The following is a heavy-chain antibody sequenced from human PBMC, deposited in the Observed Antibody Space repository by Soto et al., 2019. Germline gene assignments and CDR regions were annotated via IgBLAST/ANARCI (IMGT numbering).Heavy chain of an antibody. J-gene: IGHJ3*01. V-gene: IGHV3-23*01. D-gene: IGHD2-21*01. CDR3: AKEWVKD. Sequence: EVQLLESGGGLVQPGGSLRLSCAASGFTFRSYGMTWVRQAPGKGLEWVSSIIGSGGATYYADYVKGRFTISRDNSKNTLYLQMNSLRAEDTAVYYCAKEWVKDWGQGTMVTVSS. CDR1: GFTFRSYG. CDR2: IIGSGGAT.